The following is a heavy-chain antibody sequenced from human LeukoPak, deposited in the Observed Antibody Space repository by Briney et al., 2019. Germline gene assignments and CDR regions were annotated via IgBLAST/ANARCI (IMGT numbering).Heavy chain of an antibody. Sequence: SETLSLTCTVSGGSISSYYWSWIRQPPGKGLEWIGYIYYSGSTNYNPSLKSRVTISVDTSKNQFSLKLSSVTAADTAVYYCALSGGYYYGSGSYSYYYYYYMDVWGKGTTVTVSS. CDR1: GGSISSYY. CDR3: ALSGGYYYGSGSYSYYYYYYMDV. CDR2: IYYSGST. D-gene: IGHD3-10*01. V-gene: IGHV4-59*12. J-gene: IGHJ6*03.